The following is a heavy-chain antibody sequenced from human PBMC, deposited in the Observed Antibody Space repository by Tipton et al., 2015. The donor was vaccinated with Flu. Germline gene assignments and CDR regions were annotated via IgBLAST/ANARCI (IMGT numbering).Heavy chain of an antibody. J-gene: IGHJ5*02. CDR1: GGSIRSDYF. CDR2: ISRGGST. D-gene: IGHD4-11*01. CDR3: ARRDYSNYVSQPKNWFDH. Sequence: TLSLTCIVSGGSIRSDYFWGWIRQPPGKGLEWIGHISRGGSTNYNSSLQSRVTISVDSSRNRFSLKVKSMTAADTATYYCARRDYSNYVSQPKNWFDHWGQGTLVSVSS. V-gene: IGHV4-38-2*02.